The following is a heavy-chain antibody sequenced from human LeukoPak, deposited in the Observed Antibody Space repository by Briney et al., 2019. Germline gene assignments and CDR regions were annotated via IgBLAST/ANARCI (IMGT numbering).Heavy chain of an antibody. CDR1: GGSFSGYY. CDR2: INHSVST. J-gene: IGHJ5*02. CDR3: ATRRGYSHGPGWFDT. Sequence: SETLSLTCAVYGGSFSGYYWSWIRQPPGKGLEWIGEINHSVSTNYNPSLKSRVTISVDTSKKQFSLKPSSVTAADKDVYSCATRRGYSHGPGWFDTWGQGTLVTVSS. D-gene: IGHD5-18*01. V-gene: IGHV4-34*01.